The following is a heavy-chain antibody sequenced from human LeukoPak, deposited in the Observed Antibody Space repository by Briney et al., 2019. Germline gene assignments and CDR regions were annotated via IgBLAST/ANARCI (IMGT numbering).Heavy chain of an antibody. J-gene: IGHJ4*02. D-gene: IGHD4-17*01. CDR3: VRPTGY. CDR1: GFTFSNYE. Sequence: GGSLRLSCAASGFTFSNYEMNWVRQAQGKGLEWVSYISSSGGTIHYADSVKGRFSISRDNVENSLYLQMNSLRAEDTAVYYCVRPTGYWGQGTLVTVSS. CDR2: ISSSGGTI. V-gene: IGHV3-48*03.